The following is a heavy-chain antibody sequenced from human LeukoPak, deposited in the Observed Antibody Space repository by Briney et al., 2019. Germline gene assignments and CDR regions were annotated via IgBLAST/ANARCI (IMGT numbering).Heavy chain of an antibody. J-gene: IGHJ5*02. D-gene: IGHD3-10*01. CDR1: GGSISSYY. CDR3: ARHVALWFGPRGWFDP. CDR2: IYYSGST. Sequence: SETLSLTCTVSGGSISSYYWSWIRQPPGKGLEWIGYIYYSGSTNCNPSLKSRVTISVDTSKNQFSLKLSSVTAADTAVYYCARHVALWFGPRGWFDPWGQGTLVTVFS. V-gene: IGHV4-59*08.